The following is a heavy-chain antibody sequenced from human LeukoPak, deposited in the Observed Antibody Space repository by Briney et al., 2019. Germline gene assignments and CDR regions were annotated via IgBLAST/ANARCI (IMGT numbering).Heavy chain of an antibody. J-gene: IGHJ3*02. CDR3: AKGLGYCSGGSCYDATDDAFDI. CDR1: GFTFSSYA. V-gene: IGHV3-23*01. Sequence: GGSLRLSCAASGFTFSSYAMSWVRQAPGKGLEWASAISGSGGSTYYADSVKGRFTISRDNSKNTLYLQMNSLRAEDTAVYYCAKGLGYCSGGSCYDATDDAFDIWGQGTMVTVSS. D-gene: IGHD2-15*01. CDR2: ISGSGGST.